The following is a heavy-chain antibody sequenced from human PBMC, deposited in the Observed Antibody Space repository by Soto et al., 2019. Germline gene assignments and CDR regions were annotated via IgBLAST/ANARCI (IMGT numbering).Heavy chain of an antibody. D-gene: IGHD2-2*01. CDR2: IWYDGGNK. J-gene: IGHJ4*02. Sequence: QVQLVESGGGVVQPGRSLRLSCAASGFTFSSYGMHWVRQAPGKGLEWVAVIWYDGGNKYYADSVKGRFTISRDNSKNTVYLQMNSLRAADTAVYYCARTASAAPYYFDYWGQGTLVTVSS. V-gene: IGHV3-33*01. CDR3: ARTASAAPYYFDY. CDR1: GFTFSSYG.